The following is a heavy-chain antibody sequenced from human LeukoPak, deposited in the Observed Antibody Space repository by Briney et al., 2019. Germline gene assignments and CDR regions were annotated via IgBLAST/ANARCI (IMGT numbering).Heavy chain of an antibody. CDR2: ISSGGSTI. CDR3: ARDVWFDP. Sequence: GGSLRLSCAASGFTFHDYDMNWVRQPPGKGLEWVSYISSGGSTIYYADSVKGRFTISRDNAKNSLYLQMNSLRAEDTALYYCARDVWFDPWGQGTLVTVSS. J-gene: IGHJ5*02. V-gene: IGHV3-48*03. CDR1: GFTFHDYD.